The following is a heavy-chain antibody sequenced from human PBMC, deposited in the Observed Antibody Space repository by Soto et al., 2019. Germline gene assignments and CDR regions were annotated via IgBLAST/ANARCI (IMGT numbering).Heavy chain of an antibody. V-gene: IGHV5-51*01. CDR1: GYNFAGYW. J-gene: IGHJ4*02. CDR2: IYPSDSDT. CDR3: ARGGVSTRTFDY. D-gene: IGHD3-3*01. Sequence: GESLKISCKGSGYNFAGYWIAWVRQMPGKGLELMGIIYPSDSDTRYRLSFQCHVTISADKSISSAYLQWSSLRASDTAMCHCARGGVSTRTFDYWAQGTPVTVA.